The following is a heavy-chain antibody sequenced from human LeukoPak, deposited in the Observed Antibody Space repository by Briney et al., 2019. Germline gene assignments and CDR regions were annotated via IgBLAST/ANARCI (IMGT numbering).Heavy chain of an antibody. V-gene: IGHV3-30*04. J-gene: IGHJ4*02. Sequence: PGRSLRLSCAASGFTFSSYAMHWVRQAPGKGLEWVAVISYDGSNKYYADSVKGRFTISRDNAKNSLYLQMNSLRAEDTAVYYCARLPPRGVDENWFRRDYWGQGTLVTVSS. CDR1: GFTFSSYA. D-gene: IGHD3-10*01. CDR3: ARLPPRGVDENWFRRDY. CDR2: ISYDGSNK.